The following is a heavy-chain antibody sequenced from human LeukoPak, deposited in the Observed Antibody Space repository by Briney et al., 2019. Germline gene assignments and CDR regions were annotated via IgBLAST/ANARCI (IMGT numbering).Heavy chain of an antibody. J-gene: IGHJ4*02. CDR2: VSYSGST. D-gene: IGHD3-9*01. CDR3: ARDSSGYYDILTGYYSPSYYFDY. Sequence: SETLSLTCTVSGASISSYYWSWIRQPPGKGLEWIGYVSYSGSTNYSPSLKSRVTISVDTSKNQFSLKLSSVTAADTAVYYCARDSSGYYDILTGYYSPSYYFDYWGQGTLVTVSS. V-gene: IGHV4-59*12. CDR1: GASISSYY.